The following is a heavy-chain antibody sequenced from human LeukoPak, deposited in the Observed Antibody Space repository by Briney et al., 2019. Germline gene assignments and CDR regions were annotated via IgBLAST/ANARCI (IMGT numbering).Heavy chain of an antibody. CDR2: ISGSGGST. CDR3: AKVSPVYCSSTSCYGSDY. D-gene: IGHD2-2*01. CDR1: GGSFSGYY. J-gene: IGHJ4*02. Sequence: ETLSLTCAVYGGSFSGYYWMHWVLQAPGKRLEWVSAISGSGGSTYYADSVKGRFTISRDNSKNTLYLQMNSPRAEDTAVYYCAKVSPVYCSSTSCYGSDYWGQGTLVTVSS. V-gene: IGHV3-23*01.